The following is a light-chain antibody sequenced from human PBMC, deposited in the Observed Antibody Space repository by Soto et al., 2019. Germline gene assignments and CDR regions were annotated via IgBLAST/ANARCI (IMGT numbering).Light chain of an antibody. CDR3: QQYYSFPWT. CDR1: QSISTY. J-gene: IGKJ1*01. Sequence: DIQMTQSPSSLSASVGDRVTITGRASQSISTYLHWYQQKPGKAPKLLIYAASSLQSGVPSRFTGSGSGTDFTLTISCLQSEDFATYYCQQYYSFPWTFGQGTKVDIK. V-gene: IGKV1-39*01. CDR2: AAS.